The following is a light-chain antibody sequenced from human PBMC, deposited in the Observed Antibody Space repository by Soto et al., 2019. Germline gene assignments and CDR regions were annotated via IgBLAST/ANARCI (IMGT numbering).Light chain of an antibody. Sequence: QSALTQPASGSGSPGQSITISCTGTSSDVGGYNYVSWYQQHPGKAPKLMIYEVSNRPSGVSNRFSGSKSGNTASLTISGLQAEDEADYYFSSYTSSSTYVFGTGTKVTVL. V-gene: IGLV2-14*01. J-gene: IGLJ1*01. CDR2: EVS. CDR3: SSYTSSSTYV. CDR1: SSDVGGYNY.